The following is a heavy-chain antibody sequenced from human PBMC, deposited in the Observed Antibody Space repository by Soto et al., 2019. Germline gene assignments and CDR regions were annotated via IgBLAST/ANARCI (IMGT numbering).Heavy chain of an antibody. J-gene: IGHJ6*02. CDR2: IYYSGST. Sequence: LSETLTSTCTVSGGSISCGDYYWSWIRQPPGKGLEWIGYIYYSGSTYYNPSLKSRVTISVDTSKNQFSLKLSSVTAADTAVYYCARVIYSYGPRSLYYYYYGMDVWGQGTTVTVSS. D-gene: IGHD5-18*01. V-gene: IGHV4-30-4*01. CDR1: GGSISCGDYY. CDR3: ARVIYSYGPRSLYYYYYGMDV.